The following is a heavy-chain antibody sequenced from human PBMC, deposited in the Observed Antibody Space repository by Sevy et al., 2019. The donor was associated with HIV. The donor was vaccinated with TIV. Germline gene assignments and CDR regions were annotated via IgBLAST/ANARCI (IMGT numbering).Heavy chain of an antibody. J-gene: IGHJ6*02. CDR2: ISYDGSNK. CDR3: AVISSSSSQYGMDV. Sequence: GGSLRLSCAASGFTFSSYGMHWVRQAPGKGLEWVAVISYDGSNKYYADSVKGRFTISRDNSKNTLYLQMNSLRAEDTAVYYCAVISSSSSQYGMDVWGQGTTVTVSS. V-gene: IGHV3-30*03. D-gene: IGHD6-6*01. CDR1: GFTFSSYG.